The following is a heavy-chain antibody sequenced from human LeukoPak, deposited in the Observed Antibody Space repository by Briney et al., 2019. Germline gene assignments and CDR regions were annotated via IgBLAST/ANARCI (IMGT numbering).Heavy chain of an antibody. V-gene: IGHV3-21*01. CDR2: ISGSSSYI. CDR1: GFTFSSYT. Sequence: PGGSLRLSCAASGFTFSSYTMNWVRQAPGRGLEWVSSISGSSSYIYYADSVKGRFTISRDNAKKSLYLQMNSLRAEDTAVYYCARSELGYNYYYMDVWGKGTTVTISS. J-gene: IGHJ6*03. CDR3: ARSELGYNYYYMDV. D-gene: IGHD3-10*01.